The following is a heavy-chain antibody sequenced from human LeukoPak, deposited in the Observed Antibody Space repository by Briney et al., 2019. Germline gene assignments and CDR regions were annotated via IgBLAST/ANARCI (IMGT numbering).Heavy chain of an antibody. Sequence: SETLSLTCTVSGVSISSYYWSWIRQPPGKGLEWIGYTYYSGSTNDNPSLKSRVTISVDTSKNQFSLKLSSVTAADTAVYYCARAGQWELRPDYWGQGTLVTVSS. J-gene: IGHJ4*02. CDR1: GVSISSYY. CDR2: TYYSGST. CDR3: ARAGQWELRPDY. D-gene: IGHD1-26*01. V-gene: IGHV4-59*01.